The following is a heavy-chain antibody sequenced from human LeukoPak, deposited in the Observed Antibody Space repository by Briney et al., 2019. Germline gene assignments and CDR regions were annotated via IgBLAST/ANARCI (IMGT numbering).Heavy chain of an antibody. CDR3: ARGSHVTIFGDRYFDP. CDR1: GYTFTGYY. D-gene: IGHD3-3*01. CDR2: INPNSGGT. V-gene: IGHV1-2*02. Sequence: ASVKVSCKASGYTFTGYYMHWVRQAPGQGLEWMGWINPNSGGTNYAQKFQGRVTMTRDTSISTAYMELSRLRSDDPAVYYCARGSHVTIFGDRYFDPWGQGTLVTVSS. J-gene: IGHJ5*02.